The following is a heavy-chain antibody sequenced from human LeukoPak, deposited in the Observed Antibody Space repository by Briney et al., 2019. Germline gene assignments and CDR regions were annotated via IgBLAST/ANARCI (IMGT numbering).Heavy chain of an antibody. D-gene: IGHD2-2*01. J-gene: IGHJ4*02. CDR2: INQGGSEK. V-gene: IGHV3-7*01. CDR3: ARLEPAWGYFEY. Sequence: GGSLRLSCAASGFTFSSYWMTWVRQAPGKGLEWVANINQGGSEKYYVDSVKGRFTISRDNAKNSLYLQMNSLRGEDTAVYYCARLEPAWGYFEYWGQGTLVTVSS. CDR1: GFTFSSYW.